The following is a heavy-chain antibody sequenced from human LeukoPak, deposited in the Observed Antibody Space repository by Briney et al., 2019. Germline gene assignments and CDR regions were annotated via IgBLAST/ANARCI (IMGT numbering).Heavy chain of an antibody. CDR3: ARALRGYCSSTSCLDDAFDI. Sequence: PGGSLRLSCAASGFIFSNYGMNWVRQAPGKGLEWVSGINWNGGSTGYADSVKGRFTISRDNAKNSLYLQMNSLRAEDTALYYCARALRGYCSSTSCLDDAFDIWGQGTMVTVSS. J-gene: IGHJ3*02. CDR1: GFIFSNYG. CDR2: INWNGGST. V-gene: IGHV3-20*04. D-gene: IGHD2-2*01.